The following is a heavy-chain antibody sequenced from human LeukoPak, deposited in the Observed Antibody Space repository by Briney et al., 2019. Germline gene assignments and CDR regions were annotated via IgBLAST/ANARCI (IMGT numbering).Heavy chain of an antibody. V-gene: IGHV4-4*07. CDR3: ARVAQKLERIAVAGTSEWRANWYFDL. CDR2: IYTSGST. Sequence: SETLSLTCTVSGGSISSYYWRWIRQPAGKGLECIGRIYTSGSTNYNPSLKSRVTMSVDTSKNQFSLKLSSVTAADTAVYYCARVAQKLERIAVAGTSEWRANWYFDLWGRGTLVTVSS. J-gene: IGHJ2*01. D-gene: IGHD6-19*01. CDR1: GGSISSYY.